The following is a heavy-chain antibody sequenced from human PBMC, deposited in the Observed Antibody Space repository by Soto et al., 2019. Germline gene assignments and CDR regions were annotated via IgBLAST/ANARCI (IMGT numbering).Heavy chain of an antibody. Sequence: SETLSLTCTVSGGSISSGGYYWSWIRQHPGKGLEWIGYIYYSGSTYYNPSLKSRVTISVDTSKNQFSLKLSSVTAADTAVYYCARGAGRGVDYWGQGTLVTVSS. CDR3: ARGAGRGVDY. D-gene: IGHD3-10*01. V-gene: IGHV4-31*03. CDR2: IYYSGST. J-gene: IGHJ4*02. CDR1: GGSISSGGYY.